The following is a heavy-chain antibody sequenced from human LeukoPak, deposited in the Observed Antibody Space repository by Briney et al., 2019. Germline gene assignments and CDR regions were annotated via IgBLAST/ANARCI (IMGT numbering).Heavy chain of an antibody. V-gene: IGHV3-23*01. CDR1: GFPFGTYG. CDR3: AKVGWYGDLEH. Sequence: GGSLRLSCEGSGFPFGTYGMTWVRHAPGRGLECVATISGSGVNIYYADSVKDRFTISRDNNENTVSLQMNRLRVEDTALYYCAKVGWYGDLEHWGQGSKVAVSS. J-gene: IGHJ1*01. CDR2: ISGSGVNI. D-gene: IGHD3-10*01.